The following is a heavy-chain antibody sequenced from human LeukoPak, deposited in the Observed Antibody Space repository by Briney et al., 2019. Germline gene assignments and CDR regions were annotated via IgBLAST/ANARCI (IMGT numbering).Heavy chain of an antibody. CDR2: ISSSSSYI. CDR1: GFTFSSYS. J-gene: IGHJ4*02. Sequence: GGSLRLSCAASGFTFSSYSMNWVRQAPGKGLEWVSSISSSSSYIYYADSVKGRFTISRDNAKNSLYLQMNSLRAEDTAVYYCAREGGSYETKLDYWGQGTLVTVSS. V-gene: IGHV3-21*01. D-gene: IGHD1-26*01. CDR3: AREGGSYETKLDY.